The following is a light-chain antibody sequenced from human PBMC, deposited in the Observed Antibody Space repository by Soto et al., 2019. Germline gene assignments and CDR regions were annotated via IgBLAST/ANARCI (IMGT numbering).Light chain of an antibody. CDR2: RDN. CDR1: SSDVGGYNY. V-gene: IGLV1-47*01. J-gene: IGLJ2*01. CDR3: AAWDDSLRGVV. Sequence: QSVLTQPRSVSGSPGQSVTISCTGTSSDVGGYNYVYWYQQLPGTAPKLLVYRDNQRPSGVPDRFSGSKSGTSASLAISGLRSDDEADYYCAAWDDSLRGVVFGGGTKLTVL.